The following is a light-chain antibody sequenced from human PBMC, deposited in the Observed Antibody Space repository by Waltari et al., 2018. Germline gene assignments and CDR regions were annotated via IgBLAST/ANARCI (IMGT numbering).Light chain of an antibody. CDR1: QSLLDSSNNKNY. J-gene: IGKJ2*03. CDR3: QQYYRTPYS. Sequence: DIVMTQSPDSLAVFLGERVTFNCKSSQSLLDSSNNKNYLAWYQQKPGQAPKLLIYWASARESGVPRRFSGSGSGTDFTLTVSGLQAEDVAVYYCQQYYRTPYSFGQGTKVEIK. CDR2: WAS. V-gene: IGKV4-1*01.